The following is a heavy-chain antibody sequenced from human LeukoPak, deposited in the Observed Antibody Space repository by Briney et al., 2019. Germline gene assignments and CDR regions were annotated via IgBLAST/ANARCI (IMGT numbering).Heavy chain of an antibody. CDR2: IWYDGSNK. CDR3: ARDRSSSSSRYYYGMDV. D-gene: IGHD6-6*01. Sequence: GGSLRLSCAASGFTVSSNYMSWVRQAPGKGLEWVAVIWYDGSNKYYADSVKGRFTISRDNSKNTLYLQMNSLRAEDTAVYYCARDRSSSSSRYYYGMDVWGQGTTVTVSS. V-gene: IGHV3-33*08. CDR1: GFTVSSNY. J-gene: IGHJ6*02.